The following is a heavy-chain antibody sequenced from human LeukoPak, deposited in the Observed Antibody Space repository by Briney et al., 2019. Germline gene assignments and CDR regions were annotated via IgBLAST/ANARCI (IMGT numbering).Heavy chain of an antibody. J-gene: IGHJ5*02. CDR3: ARGLFGES. Sequence: PSETLSLTCAVYGGSFSGYYWSWIRQPPGKGLEWIGEINHSGSTNYNPSLKSRVTISVDTSKNQFSLKLSSVTAADTAVYYCARGLFGESWGQETLVTVSS. D-gene: IGHD3-10*01. V-gene: IGHV4-34*01. CDR1: GGSFSGYY. CDR2: INHSGST.